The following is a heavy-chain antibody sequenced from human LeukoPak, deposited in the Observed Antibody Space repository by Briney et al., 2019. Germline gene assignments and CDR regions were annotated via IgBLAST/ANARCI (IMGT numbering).Heavy chain of an antibody. CDR2: IYNSGST. Sequence: ASETLSLTCVVSSDSISSGGYCWSWIRQPPGKGLEWIGYIYNSGSTYYNPSLKSRVSISLDTSKNQFSLKLSSVTAADTAIYYCARFKDEYSDYVFDYWGQGTRVTVSS. CDR1: SDSISSGGYC. V-gene: IGHV4-30-4*07. J-gene: IGHJ4*02. CDR3: ARFKDEYSDYVFDY. D-gene: IGHD5-12*01.